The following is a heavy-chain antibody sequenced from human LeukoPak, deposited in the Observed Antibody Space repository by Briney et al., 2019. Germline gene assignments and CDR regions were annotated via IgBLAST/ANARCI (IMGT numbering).Heavy chain of an antibody. CDR2: IYYSGST. V-gene: IGHV4-59*01. CDR1: GGSISSYY. CDR3: ARAGMWGGDYYYYGMDV. J-gene: IGHJ6*02. Sequence: SETLSLTCTVSGGSISSYYWSWIRQPPGKGLEWIGYIYYSGSTNYSPSLKSRVTISVDTSKNQFSLKLSSVTAADTAVYYCARAGMWGGDYYYYGMDVWGQGTTVTVSS. D-gene: IGHD3-10*01.